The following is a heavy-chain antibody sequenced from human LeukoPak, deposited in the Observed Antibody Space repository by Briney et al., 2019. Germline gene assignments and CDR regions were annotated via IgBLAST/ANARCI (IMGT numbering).Heavy chain of an antibody. J-gene: IGHJ6*02. Sequence: PGGSLRLSCAASGFTFSSYAMSWVRQAPGKGLEWVSAISGSGGSTYYADSVKGRFTISRDNSKNTLYLQMNSLRAEDTAVYYCAKALSLGATSYYYYYGMDVWGQGTTVTVSS. CDR3: AKALSLGATSYYYYYGMDV. CDR2: ISGSGGST. CDR1: GFTFSSYA. D-gene: IGHD1-26*01. V-gene: IGHV3-23*01.